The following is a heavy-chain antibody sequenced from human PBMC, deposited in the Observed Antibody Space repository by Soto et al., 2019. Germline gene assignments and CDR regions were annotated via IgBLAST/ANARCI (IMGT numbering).Heavy chain of an antibody. CDR3: AKTPISYCSSASCYRYFDY. D-gene: IGHD2-2*01. Sequence: EVQLVDAGGGLVQPGGSLRLSCAASGFSFSSHWMHWIRQAPEKGLVWVSHINRDGSSTAYADSVKGRFTISRDNAKNTLYLLMDSLRGDDTAVYYCAKTPISYCSSASCYRYFDYWGRGTLVTVSS. CDR2: INRDGSST. J-gene: IGHJ4*02. CDR1: GFSFSSHW. V-gene: IGHV3-74*01.